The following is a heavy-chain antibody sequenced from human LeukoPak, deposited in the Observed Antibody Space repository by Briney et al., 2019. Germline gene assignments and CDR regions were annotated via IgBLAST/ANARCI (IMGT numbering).Heavy chain of an antibody. CDR2: SHASGST. V-gene: IGHV4-4*08. J-gene: IGHJ4*02. D-gene: IGHD2-21*02. Sequence: PSETLSLTCSVSGASITSYYWTWIRQSPGKGLEWIGYSHASGSTRYNPSLESRLSMSVDTSKNQVSLTLTSVTAADTAVYFCATSDVTDDDLFHYWGQGTLVTVSS. CDR1: GASITSYY. CDR3: ATSDVTDDDLFHY.